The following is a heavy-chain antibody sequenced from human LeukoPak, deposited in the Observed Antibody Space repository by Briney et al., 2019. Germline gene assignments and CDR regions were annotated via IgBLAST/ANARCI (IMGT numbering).Heavy chain of an antibody. D-gene: IGHD2-2*01. Sequence: GASVKVSCKASGCTFTSYYMHWVRQAPGQGLEWLGIINPSGGSTSYAQKFQGRVTMTRDRSTSTVYMELSSPRSQDTAVSYCARAYRSSTSCPGATGWIYPWGQGTLVTVSS. CDR1: GCTFTSYY. J-gene: IGHJ5*02. V-gene: IGHV1-46*01. CDR3: ARAYRSSTSCPGATGWIYP. CDR2: INPSGGST.